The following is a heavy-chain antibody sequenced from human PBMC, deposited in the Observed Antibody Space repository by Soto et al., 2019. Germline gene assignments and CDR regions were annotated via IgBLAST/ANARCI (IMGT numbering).Heavy chain of an antibody. CDR1: GFTFSSYG. D-gene: IGHD3-3*01. CDR3: AKEVWSGPMDV. V-gene: IGHV3-30*18. J-gene: IGHJ6*01. Sequence: QVQLVESGGGVVQPGRSLRLSCAASGFTFSSYGMHWVRQAPGKGLEWVAVISYDGSNKNYADSVKGRFTISRDNSKNTEYLEMNSRRAEDTAVYYGAKEVWSGPMDVW. CDR2: ISYDGSNK.